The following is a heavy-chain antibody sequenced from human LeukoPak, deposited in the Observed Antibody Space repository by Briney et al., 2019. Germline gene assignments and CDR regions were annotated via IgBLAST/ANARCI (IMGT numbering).Heavy chain of an antibody. D-gene: IGHD3-10*01. CDR1: GFTFSSYA. V-gene: IGHV3-30*04. Sequence: GGSLRLSCAASGFTFSSYAMHWVRQAPGKGLEWVAVISYDGSNKYYADSVKGRFTISRDNSKNTLYLQMNSLRAEDTAVYYCARDSGGGYFDYWGQGTLVTVSS. CDR3: ARDSGGGYFDY. CDR2: ISYDGSNK. J-gene: IGHJ4*02.